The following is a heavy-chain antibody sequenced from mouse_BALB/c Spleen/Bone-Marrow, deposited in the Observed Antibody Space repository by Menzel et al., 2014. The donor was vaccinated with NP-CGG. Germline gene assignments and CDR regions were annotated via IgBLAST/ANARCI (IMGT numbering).Heavy chain of an antibody. CDR3: ARNPYGNYAMDY. D-gene: IGHD2-10*02. Sequence: VQVVESGPGLVAPSQSLSITCTVSGFSLTSYGVHWVRQPPGKGLEWLVVIWSDGNTTYNSAPKSRLSISKDNSKSQVFLKMNSLQTDDTAMYYCARNPYGNYAMDYWGQGTSVTVSS. CDR1: GFSLTSYG. V-gene: IGHV2-6*02. CDR2: IWSDGNT. J-gene: IGHJ4*01.